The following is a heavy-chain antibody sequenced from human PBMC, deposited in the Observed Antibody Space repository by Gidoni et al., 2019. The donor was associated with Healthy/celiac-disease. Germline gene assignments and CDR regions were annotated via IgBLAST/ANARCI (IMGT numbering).Heavy chain of an antibody. D-gene: IGHD6-13*01. J-gene: IGHJ5*02. CDR1: VYTFTSYG. CDR3: ARTWGYSSSCLELCWFDP. Sequence: QVQLVQSGAEVKKPGASVKVSCKASVYTFTSYGISWVRQAPGQGLEWMGWISAYNGNTNYAQKLQGRVTMTTDTSTSTAYMELRSLRSDDTAVYYCARTWGYSSSCLELCWFDPWGQGTLVTVSS. CDR2: ISAYNGNT. V-gene: IGHV1-18*01.